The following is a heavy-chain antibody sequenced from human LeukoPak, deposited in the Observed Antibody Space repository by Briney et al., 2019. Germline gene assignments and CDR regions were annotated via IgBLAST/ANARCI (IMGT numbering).Heavy chain of an antibody. J-gene: IGHJ4*02. V-gene: IGHV3-15*01. CDR1: GFTFSNAW. D-gene: IGHD4-17*01. CDR2: IKSKTDGGTT. Sequence: GGSLRLSCAASGFTFSNAWMSWVRQAPGKGLEWVGRIKSKTDGGTTDYAAPVKGRFTISRDDSKNTLYLQMNSLKTEDTAVYYCTTDGEDYGDFDFDYWGQGTLVTVSS. CDR3: TTDGEDYGDFDFDY.